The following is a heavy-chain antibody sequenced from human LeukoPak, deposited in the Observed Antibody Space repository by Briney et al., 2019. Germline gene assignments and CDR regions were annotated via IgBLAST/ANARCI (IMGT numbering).Heavy chain of an antibody. CDR1: GGSFSGYY. CDR2: INHSGST. Sequence: SETLSLTCAVYGGSFSGYYWSWIRQPPGKGLEWIGEINHSGSTNYNPSLKSRVTILVDTSKNQFSLKLSSVTAADTAVYYCARGHADVTVTHWGQGTLVTVSS. J-gene: IGHJ1*01. D-gene: IGHD4-17*01. CDR3: ARGHADVTVTH. V-gene: IGHV4-34*01.